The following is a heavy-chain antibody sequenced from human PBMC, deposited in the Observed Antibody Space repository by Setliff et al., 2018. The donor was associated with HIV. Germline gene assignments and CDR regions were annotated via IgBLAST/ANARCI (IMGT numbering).Heavy chain of an antibody. Sequence: GASVKVSCKASGYTFSDYDVAWVRQAPGQGLEWMGWISGYSGHTSYAQKIQGRVTMTTDTSTSTAHMELRSLRSDDTAVYFCAREHSTTWPYFDFWGQGTLVTVSS. V-gene: IGHV1-18*01. CDR1: GYTFSDYD. J-gene: IGHJ4*02. CDR3: AREHSTTWPYFDF. CDR2: ISGYSGHT. D-gene: IGHD6-13*01.